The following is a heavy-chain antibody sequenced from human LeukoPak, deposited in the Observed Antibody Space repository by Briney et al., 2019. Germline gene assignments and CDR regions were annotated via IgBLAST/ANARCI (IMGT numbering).Heavy chain of an antibody. CDR1: GASMRSETHY. Sequence: SQTLSLTCTVSGASMRSETHYWSWLRQLPGKGPEWIAYIYYTAGAYYNPSLQSRVTISLDASENQFSLKLSSVTAADTAVYYCASGARGYSYGTMFYWGQGTLVTVSS. CDR2: IYYTAGA. J-gene: IGHJ4*02. D-gene: IGHD5-18*01. V-gene: IGHV4-31*03. CDR3: ASGARGYSYGTMFY.